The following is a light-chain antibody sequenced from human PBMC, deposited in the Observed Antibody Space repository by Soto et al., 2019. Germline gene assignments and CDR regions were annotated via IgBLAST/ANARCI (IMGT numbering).Light chain of an antibody. Sequence: QSALTQPASVSGSPGQSITISCTVTSSDVGGYNYVSWYQQHPGKAPKLMIYDVSNRPSGVSNRFSGSKSGNTASLTISGLQAEDEADYYCSSYTSSSTVVFVGGTKLTVL. J-gene: IGLJ2*01. CDR1: SSDVGGYNY. CDR3: SSYTSSSTVV. V-gene: IGLV2-14*01. CDR2: DVS.